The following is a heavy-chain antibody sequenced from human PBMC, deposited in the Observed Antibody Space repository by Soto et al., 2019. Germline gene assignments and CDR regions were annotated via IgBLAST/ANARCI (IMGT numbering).Heavy chain of an antibody. CDR1: GFTFSSYS. J-gene: IGHJ4*02. Sequence: ESGGGLVKPGGSLRLSCAASGFTFSSYSMNWVRHAPGKGLEWVSSISSSSSYIYYADSVKGRFTISRDNAKNSLYLQMNSLRAEDTAVYYCARDLYSSSARYFDYWGQGTLVTVSS. V-gene: IGHV3-21*01. CDR2: ISSSSSYI. D-gene: IGHD6-6*01. CDR3: ARDLYSSSARYFDY.